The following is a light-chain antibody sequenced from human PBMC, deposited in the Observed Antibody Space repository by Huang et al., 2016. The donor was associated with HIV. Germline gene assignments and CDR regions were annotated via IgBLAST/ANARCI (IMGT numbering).Light chain of an antibody. CDR1: QSLFFSSEKRNY. CDR3: QQYYHNPLT. V-gene: IGKV4-1*01. Sequence: DIVMTQSPDSLAMSLGERATINCRSSQSLFFSSEKRNYLAWYQKKPGQTPKLLISWASARESGFPDRFSGSGSGTGFTLTISSLQAEDVAVYYCQQYYHNPLTFGGGTKVEI. J-gene: IGKJ4*01. CDR2: WAS.